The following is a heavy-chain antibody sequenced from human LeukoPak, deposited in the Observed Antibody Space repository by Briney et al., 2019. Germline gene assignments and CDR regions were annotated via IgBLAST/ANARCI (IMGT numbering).Heavy chain of an antibody. Sequence: PGGSLRLSCAASEFTLSSYWMHWVRQAPGKGLVWVSRISGDGSSTNYADSVKGRFTISRDNAKNTLYVQMNSLTAEDTAVYYCATQQRYGLDVWGQGTTVTVSS. CDR1: EFTLSSYW. J-gene: IGHJ6*02. CDR3: ATQQRYGLDV. V-gene: IGHV3-74*01. D-gene: IGHD6-13*01. CDR2: ISGDGSST.